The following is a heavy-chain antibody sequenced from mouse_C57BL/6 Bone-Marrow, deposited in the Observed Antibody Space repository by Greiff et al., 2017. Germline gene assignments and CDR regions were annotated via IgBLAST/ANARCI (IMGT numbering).Heavy chain of an antibody. CDR3: TPKWDEAMDY. CDR1: GFNIKDYD. Sequence: EVQLQQSGAELVRPGASVKLSCTASGFNIKDYDMHWVKQRPEQGLEWIGGIDPEGGDTEYAPKFQGKATLTADKSSSTAYLQLSSLTSEDTAVCDSTPKWDEAMDYWGQGTSVTVSS. CDR2: IDPEGGDT. D-gene: IGHD4-1*01. V-gene: IGHV14-1*01. J-gene: IGHJ4*01.